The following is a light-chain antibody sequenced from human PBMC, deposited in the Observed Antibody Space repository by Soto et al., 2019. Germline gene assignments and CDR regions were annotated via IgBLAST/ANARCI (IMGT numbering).Light chain of an antibody. J-gene: IGLJ2*01. CDR1: SSNIGAGFD. CDR3: QSFWL. Sequence: QAVVTQPPSVSGAPGQRVTISCTGSSSNIGAGFDVHWYQQFPGTAPKLLIYRNTNRPSGVPDRFSGSKSGTSASLTITGRQAEDEADYYCQSFWLFGGGTQLTVL. V-gene: IGLV1-40*01. CDR2: RNT.